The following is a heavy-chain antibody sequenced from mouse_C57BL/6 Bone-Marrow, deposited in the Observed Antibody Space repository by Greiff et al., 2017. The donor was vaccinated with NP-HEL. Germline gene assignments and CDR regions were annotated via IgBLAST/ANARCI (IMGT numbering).Heavy chain of an antibody. CDR2: INPNNGGT. Sequence: EVQLQQSGPELVKPGASVKISCKASGYTFTDYYMNWVKQSHGKSLEWIGDINPNNGGTSYNQKFKGKATLTVDKSSSTAYMELRSLTSEDSAVYYCARGFRYYYGSSYDAMDYWGQGTSVTVSS. V-gene: IGHV1-26*01. D-gene: IGHD1-1*01. CDR3: ARGFRYYYGSSYDAMDY. CDR1: GYTFTDYY. J-gene: IGHJ4*01.